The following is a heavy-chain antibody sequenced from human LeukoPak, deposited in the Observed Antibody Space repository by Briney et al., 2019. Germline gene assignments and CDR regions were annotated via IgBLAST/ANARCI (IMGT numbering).Heavy chain of an antibody. Sequence: ASVKVSCKASGYTFTGYYMHWVRQAPGQGLEWMGWINPNSGGTNYAQKFQGRVTMTRDTSISTAYMELSRLRSDDTAVYYCARDSSGWLRWRDYYYYYMDVWGKGTTVTVSS. J-gene: IGHJ6*03. CDR2: INPNSGGT. D-gene: IGHD6-19*01. CDR3: ARDSSGWLRWRDYYYYYMDV. CDR1: GYTFTGYY. V-gene: IGHV1-2*02.